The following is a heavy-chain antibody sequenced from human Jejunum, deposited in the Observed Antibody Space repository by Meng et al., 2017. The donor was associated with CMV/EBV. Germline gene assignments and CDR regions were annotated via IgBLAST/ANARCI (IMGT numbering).Heavy chain of an antibody. CDR1: GYTFTDYY. CDR2: INPNNGGA. V-gene: IGHV1-2*06. J-gene: IGHJ4*02. D-gene: IGHD3-22*01. Sequence: QVHLVQSGAEVKKPGASVKVSCKASGYTFTDYYMHWVRQAPGQGPEWMGRINPNNGGANYAQQFQGRVTMTTDTSISTAYMELSRLRSDDTAVYYCARDLSGYYSFVDYWGQGTLVTVSS. CDR3: ARDLSGYYSFVDY.